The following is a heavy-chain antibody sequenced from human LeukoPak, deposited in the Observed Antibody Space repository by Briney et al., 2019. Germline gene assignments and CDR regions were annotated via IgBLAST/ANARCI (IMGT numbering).Heavy chain of an antibody. D-gene: IGHD6-13*01. J-gene: IGHJ4*02. Sequence: GGSLRLSCAASRFTFSDYYMSWIRQAPGKGLEWVSYISSSGSTIYYADSVKGRFTISRDNAKNSLYLQMHSLRAEDTAVYYCSRAMRIAAAEYFFDYWGQGTLVTVSS. CDR1: RFTFSDYY. V-gene: IGHV3-11*01. CDR3: SRAMRIAAAEYFFDY. CDR2: ISSSGSTI.